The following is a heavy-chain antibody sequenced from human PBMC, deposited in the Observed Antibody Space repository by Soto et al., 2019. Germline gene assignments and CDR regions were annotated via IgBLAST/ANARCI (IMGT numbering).Heavy chain of an antibody. D-gene: IGHD3-10*01. CDR2: LWYDGVNK. Sequence: QVHLAESGGGVAQPGRSLRLSCAASGFIFRSYGMHWVRQAPGKGLAWVAFLWYDGVNKYYADSVKGRFTISRDNSKNTLFLQMDSLRAEDTAVYYCVREADSGLLWFCNADYWGQGSLVTVSS. CDR1: GFIFRSYG. V-gene: IGHV3-33*01. J-gene: IGHJ4*02. CDR3: VREADSGLLWFCNADY.